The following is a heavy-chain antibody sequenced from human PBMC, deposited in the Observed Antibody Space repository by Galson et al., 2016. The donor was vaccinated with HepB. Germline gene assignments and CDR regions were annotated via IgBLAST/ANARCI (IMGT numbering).Heavy chain of an antibody. V-gene: IGHV1-69*13. J-gene: IGHJ5*02. Sequence: SVKVSCKASGGTFSSYAISWVRQAPGQGLEWMGGIIPIFGTANYAQKFQGRVTITADESTSTAYMELSSLRSEDTAVYYCARVSPYCTNGVCKQKNWFDPWGQGTLVTVSS. D-gene: IGHD2-8*01. CDR3: ARVSPYCTNGVCKQKNWFDP. CDR2: IIPIFGTA. CDR1: GGTFSSYA.